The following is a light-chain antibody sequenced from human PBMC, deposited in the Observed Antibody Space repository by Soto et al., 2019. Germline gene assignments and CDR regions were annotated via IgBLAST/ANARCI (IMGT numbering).Light chain of an antibody. J-gene: IGLJ2*01. CDR2: EVS. CDR1: SSDVGGYNY. CDR3: SSFAGNNNLV. Sequence: QSALTQPPSASGSPXXSXTXSCTGTSSDVGGYNYVSWYQQHPGKAPKLMISEVSKRPSGVPDRFSGSKSGNTASLTVSGLQAEDEADYYCSSFAGNNNLVFGGGTKLTVL. V-gene: IGLV2-8*01.